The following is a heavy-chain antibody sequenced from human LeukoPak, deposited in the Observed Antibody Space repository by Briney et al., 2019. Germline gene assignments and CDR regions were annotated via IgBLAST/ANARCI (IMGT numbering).Heavy chain of an antibody. J-gene: IGHJ4*02. V-gene: IGHV3-30*18. CDR1: GFTFSSYG. CDR2: ISYDGSNK. D-gene: IGHD6-25*01. CDR3: AKVCGYGSSNYFDY. Sequence: GGSLRLSCAASGFTFSSYGMHWVRQAPGKGLEWVAVISYDGSNKYYADSVKGRFTISRDNSKNTLYLRMNSLRAEDTAVYSCAKVCGYGSSNYFDYWGQGTLVTVSS.